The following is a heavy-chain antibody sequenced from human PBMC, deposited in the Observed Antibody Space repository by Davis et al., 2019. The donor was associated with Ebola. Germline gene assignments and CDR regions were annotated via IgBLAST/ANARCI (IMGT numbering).Heavy chain of an antibody. J-gene: IGHJ6*03. CDR2: IDTYNGYI. CDR3: ARDKCSSPTCQYSFYYMDV. CDR1: GYTFLSYG. D-gene: IGHD2-2*01. V-gene: IGHV1-18*01. Sequence: ASVKVSCKASGYTFLSYGLSWVRQAPGQGLEWMGWIDTYNGYINYAQMVQGRVTMTTDTVTSTVYMDLRSLRTDDTAVYYCARDKCSSPTCQYSFYYMDVWGKGTSVTVSS.